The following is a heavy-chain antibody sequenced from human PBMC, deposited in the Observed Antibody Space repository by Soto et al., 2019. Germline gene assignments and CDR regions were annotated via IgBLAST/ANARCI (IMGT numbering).Heavy chain of an antibody. D-gene: IGHD3-22*01. J-gene: IGHJ3*02. CDR3: AKDSYYDSSGYYYDDAFDI. V-gene: IGHV3-23*01. CDR1: GFTFSSYA. CDR2: ISGSGGST. Sequence: PGASLRLSCAASGFTFSSYAMSWVRQAPGKGLEWVSAISGSGGSTYYADSVKGRFTISRDNSKNTLYLQMNSLRAEDTAVYYCAKDSYYDSSGYYYDDAFDIWGQGTMVTVSS.